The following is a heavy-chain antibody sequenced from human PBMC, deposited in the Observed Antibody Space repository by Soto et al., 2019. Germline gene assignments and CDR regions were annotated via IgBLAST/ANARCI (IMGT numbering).Heavy chain of an antibody. CDR2: ISANDGNT. CDR3: TRELAVTTTTGGPDF. CDR1: GYTFTSYG. J-gene: IGHJ4*02. Sequence: QVQLVQSGAEVKKPGASLKVSCKASGYTFTSYGIRGVRQAPGQGLERIGWISANDGNTNYAQNLQGRLTMTTDTSTNTAYMELSSLTSDDTAVYYCTRELAVTTTTGGPDFWGQGTLVTVSS. D-gene: IGHD5-12*01. V-gene: IGHV1-18*04.